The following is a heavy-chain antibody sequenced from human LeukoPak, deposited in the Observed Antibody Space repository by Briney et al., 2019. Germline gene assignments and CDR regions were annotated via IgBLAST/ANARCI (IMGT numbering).Heavy chain of an antibody. V-gene: IGHV4-39*07. Sequence: SETLSLTCSVSGGSISTYNYYWGWIRQPPGKGLEWIGSVYYTGSTYHNPSLKSRVTMSVDTSRNQFSLRLSSVTAANTAMYYCAREDSGISDDAFDIWGQGTMVTISS. D-gene: IGHD1-26*01. CDR3: AREDSGISDDAFDI. CDR1: GGSISTYNYY. CDR2: VYYTGST. J-gene: IGHJ3*02.